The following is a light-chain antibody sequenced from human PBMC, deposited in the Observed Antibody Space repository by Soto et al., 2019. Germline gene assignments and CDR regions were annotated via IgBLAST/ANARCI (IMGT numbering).Light chain of an antibody. CDR2: DAS. J-gene: IGKJ4*01. V-gene: IGKV1-5*01. CDR1: QTISSW. Sequence: DIQMTQSPATLSASLGDRVTITCRASQTISSWLAWYQQKPGKAPKVLIYDASDLQSGVPSRFSGSGSGTEFNLTISSLQPDDFATYYCQQYNSYPLTFGGGTKVDIK. CDR3: QQYNSYPLT.